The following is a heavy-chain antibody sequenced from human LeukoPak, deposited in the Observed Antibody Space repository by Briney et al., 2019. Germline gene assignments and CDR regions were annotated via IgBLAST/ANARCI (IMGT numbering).Heavy chain of an antibody. Sequence: QPGGSLLLSCAASGFTFSSYAVSWVRPAPGKGLEWVSAISGSGGRTYYADSVKGRFTISRDNSKNTLYLQMNSLRAEDTAVYYCAWGAGRQRYWGQGTLVTVSS. J-gene: IGHJ4*02. V-gene: IGHV3-23*01. D-gene: IGHD5-18*01. CDR2: ISGSGGRT. CDR1: GFTFSSYA. CDR3: AWGAGRQRY.